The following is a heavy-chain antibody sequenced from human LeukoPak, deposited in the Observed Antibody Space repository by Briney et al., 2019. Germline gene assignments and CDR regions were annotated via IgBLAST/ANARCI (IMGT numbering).Heavy chain of an antibody. Sequence: ASVKVSCKASGGTFSSYAISWVRQAPGQGLDWTAATLPIFGTANYAQKFQGRVTITTDESTSTAYMELSSLRSEDTAVYYCARALTPYYYDSSGYYNYMDVWGKGTTVTVSS. J-gene: IGHJ6*03. CDR1: GGTFSSYA. D-gene: IGHD3-22*01. CDR2: TLPIFGTA. V-gene: IGHV1-69*05. CDR3: ARALTPYYYDSSGYYNYMDV.